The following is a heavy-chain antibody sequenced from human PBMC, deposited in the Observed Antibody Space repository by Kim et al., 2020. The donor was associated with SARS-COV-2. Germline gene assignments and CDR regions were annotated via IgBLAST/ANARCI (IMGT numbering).Heavy chain of an antibody. CDR3: ARGRGVRGVIHNWFDP. J-gene: IGHJ5*02. Sequence: SETLSLTCAVYGGSFSGYYWSWIRQPPGKGLEWIGEINHSGSTNYNPSLKSRVTISVDTSKNQFSLKLSSVTAADTAVYYCARGRGVRGVIHNWFDPWGQGTLVTVSS. D-gene: IGHD3-10*01. CDR2: INHSGST. CDR1: GGSFSGYY. V-gene: IGHV4-34*01.